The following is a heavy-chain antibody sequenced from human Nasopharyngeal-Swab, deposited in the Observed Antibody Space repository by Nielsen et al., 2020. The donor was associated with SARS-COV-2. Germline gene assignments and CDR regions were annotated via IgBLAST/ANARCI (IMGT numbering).Heavy chain of an antibody. J-gene: IGHJ6*03. CDR3: ARGAVAVVPAAMRYYYYYYMDV. CDR2: IGTAGDT. D-gene: IGHD2-2*01. Sequence: GESLKISCAASGFTFSSYDMHWVRQATGKGLEWVSAIGTAGDTYYPGSVKGRFTISRENAKNSLYPQMNSLRAGDTAVYYCARGAVAVVPAAMRYYYYYYMDVWGKGTTVTVSS. V-gene: IGHV3-13*04. CDR1: GFTFSSYD.